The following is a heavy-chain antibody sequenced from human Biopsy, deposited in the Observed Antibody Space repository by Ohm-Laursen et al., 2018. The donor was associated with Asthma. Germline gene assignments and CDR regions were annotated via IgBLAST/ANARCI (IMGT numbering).Heavy chain of an antibody. CDR3: ARAVDYSHYYGIDV. J-gene: IGHJ6*02. D-gene: IGHD3-10*01. V-gene: IGHV1-18*01. CDR1: GYTFNSAG. Sequence: GDSVKVSCKTSGYTFNSAGITWVRQAPGQGLEWMGWISVYNGNTKVAQKLQDRVTMITDTSTSTAYMELRSLRSDDTAVYFCARAVDYSHYYGIDVWGQGITVTVS. CDR2: ISVYNGNT.